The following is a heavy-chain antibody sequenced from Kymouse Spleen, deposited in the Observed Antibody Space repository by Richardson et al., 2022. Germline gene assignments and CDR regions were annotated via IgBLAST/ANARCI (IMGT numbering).Heavy chain of an antibody. CDR1: GFTFDDYA. J-gene: IGHJ6*02. Sequence: EVQLVESGGGLVQPGRSLRLSCAASGFTFDDYAMHWVRQAPGKGLEWVSGISWNSGSIGYADSVKGRFTISRDNAKNSLYLQMNSLRAEDTALYYCAKDIGELADYYYYGMDVWGQGTTVTVSS. CDR2: ISWNSGSI. V-gene: IGHV3-9*01. D-gene: IGHD1-7*01,IGHD3-10*01. CDR3: AKDIGELADYYYYGMDV.